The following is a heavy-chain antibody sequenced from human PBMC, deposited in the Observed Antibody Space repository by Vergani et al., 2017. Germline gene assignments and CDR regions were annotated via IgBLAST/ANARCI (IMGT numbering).Heavy chain of an antibody. J-gene: IGHJ5*02. CDR2: INPNSGGT. D-gene: IGHD6-6*01. Sequence: QVQLVQSGAEVKKPGASVKVSCKASGYTFTGYYMHWVRQAPGQGLEWMGWINPNSGGTNYAQKSQGRVTMTRDTYISTAYMELSRLRSDDTAVYYCERAWALSSSTQNNWFDPWGQGTLVTVSS. V-gene: IGHV1-2*02. CDR1: GYTFTGYY. CDR3: ERAWALSSSTQNNWFDP.